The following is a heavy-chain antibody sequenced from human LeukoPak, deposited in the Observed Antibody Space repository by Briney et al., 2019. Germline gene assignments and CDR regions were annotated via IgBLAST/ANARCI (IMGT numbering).Heavy chain of an antibody. J-gene: IGHJ3*02. V-gene: IGHV4-39*01. CDR2: IYYSGST. D-gene: IGHD1-26*01. Sequence: PSETLSLTCTVSGGSISSSSYYWGWIRQPPGKGLEWIGSIYYSGSTYYNPSLKSRVTISVDTSKNQFSLKLSPVTAADTAVYYCARQGLVHAFDIWGQGTMVTVSS. CDR3: ARQGLVHAFDI. CDR1: GGSISSSSYY.